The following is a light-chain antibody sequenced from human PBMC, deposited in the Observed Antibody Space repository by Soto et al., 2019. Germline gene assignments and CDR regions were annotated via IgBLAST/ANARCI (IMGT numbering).Light chain of an antibody. Sequence: DIQMTQSPSSLSASVGDRVTITCRASQNITTYLNWYQQTSGEAPKLLIYAAARLQTGVPSRFSGSGSGTDFTLTISSLQPEDFATYYCQQAYGAPPTFGQGTKVEIK. CDR1: QNITTY. CDR3: QQAYGAPPT. CDR2: AAA. J-gene: IGKJ1*01. V-gene: IGKV1-39*01.